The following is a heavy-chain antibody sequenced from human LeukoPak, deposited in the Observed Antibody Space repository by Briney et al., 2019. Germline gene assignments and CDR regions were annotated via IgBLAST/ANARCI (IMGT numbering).Heavy chain of an antibody. Sequence: PGWSLRLSCAASGFTFSSYSMNWVRQAPGKGLEWVSVIYSGGSTYYADSVKGRFTISRDNSKNTLYLQMNSLRAEDTAVYYCARDRDCSGGSCYGYWGQGTLVTVSS. CDR3: ARDRDCSGGSCYGY. D-gene: IGHD2-15*01. J-gene: IGHJ4*02. CDR2: IYSGGST. CDR1: GFTFSSYS. V-gene: IGHV3-66*01.